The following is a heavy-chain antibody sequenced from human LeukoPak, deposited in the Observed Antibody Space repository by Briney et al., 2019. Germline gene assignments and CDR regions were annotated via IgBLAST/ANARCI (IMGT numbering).Heavy chain of an antibody. J-gene: IGHJ6*03. CDR2: INHSGST. CDR1: GGSISSYY. CDR3: ARRPRFDWLSGSRNYYYYMDV. Sequence: SETLSLTCTVSGGSISSYYWSWIRQPPGKGLEWIGEINHSGSTNYNPSLKSRVTISVDTSKNQFSLKLSSVTAADTAVYYCARRPRFDWLSGSRNYYYYMDVWGKGTTVTISS. V-gene: IGHV4-34*01. D-gene: IGHD3-9*01.